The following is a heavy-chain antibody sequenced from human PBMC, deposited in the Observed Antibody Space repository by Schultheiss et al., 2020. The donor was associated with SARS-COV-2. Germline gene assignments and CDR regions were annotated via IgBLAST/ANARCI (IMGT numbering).Heavy chain of an antibody. Sequence: SETLSLTCAVYGGSFSGYYWSWIRQHPGKGLEWIGYIYYSGSTYYNPSLKSLVTISVDTSKNQFSLKLSSVTAADTAVYYCARGQSSGYYDHWGQGTLVTVSS. CDR2: IYYSGST. V-gene: IGHV4-31*01. J-gene: IGHJ4*02. CDR1: GGSFSGYY. D-gene: IGHD3-22*01. CDR3: ARGQSSGYYDH.